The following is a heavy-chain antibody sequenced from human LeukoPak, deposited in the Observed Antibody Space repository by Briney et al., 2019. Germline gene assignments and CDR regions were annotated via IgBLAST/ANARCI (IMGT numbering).Heavy chain of an antibody. CDR3: ARGGLWRLGD. V-gene: IGHV3-23*01. CDR2: ISGGGGST. D-gene: IGHD3-10*01. J-gene: IGHJ4*02. CDR1: GLTFSSYA. Sequence: GGSLRLSCAASGLTFSSYAMSWVRQAPGKGLEWVSAISGGGGSTYYVDSVRGRFTISRDNSKNTLYLQMNSLRAEDTAVYYCARGGLWRLGDWGQGTLVTVSS.